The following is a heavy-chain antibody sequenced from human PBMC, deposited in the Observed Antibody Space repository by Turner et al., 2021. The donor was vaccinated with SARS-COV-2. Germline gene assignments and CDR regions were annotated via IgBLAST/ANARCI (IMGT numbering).Heavy chain of an antibody. Sequence: EVQLVESGGGLVQPGGSLRLSCAASGFTFSIYWMSWVRQAPGKGLEWVANIKHDGSEKYYVDSVKGRFTISRDNAKNSLYLQMNSLRAEDTAVYYCASTSSSSWYFDYWGQGTLVTVSS. CDR1: GFTFSIYW. V-gene: IGHV3-7*01. CDR2: IKHDGSEK. CDR3: ASTSSSSWYFDY. J-gene: IGHJ4*02. D-gene: IGHD6-13*01.